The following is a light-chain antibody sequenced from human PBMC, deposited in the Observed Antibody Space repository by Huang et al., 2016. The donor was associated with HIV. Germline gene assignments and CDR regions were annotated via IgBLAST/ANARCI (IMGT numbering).Light chain of an antibody. J-gene: IGKJ4*01. Sequence: IVLTQSPATLSWYLGGRVALSCRASQNVANHLAWYQHRPGQAPRLLSYDASNRVPGVPARFSGSGSGTDFTLTISSLEPEDFALYYCQQHDNWLTFGGGTKLEV. CDR3: QQHDNWLT. CDR1: QNVANH. V-gene: IGKV3-11*01. CDR2: DAS.